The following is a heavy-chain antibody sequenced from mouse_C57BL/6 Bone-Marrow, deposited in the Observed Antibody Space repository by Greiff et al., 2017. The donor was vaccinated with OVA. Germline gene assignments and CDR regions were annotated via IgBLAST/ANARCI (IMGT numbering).Heavy chain of an antibody. Sequence: EVQLVESGGGLVKPGGSLKLSCAASGFTFSDYGMHWVRQAPEKGLEWVAYISSGSSTIYYADTVKGRFTISRDNAKNTLFLQMNSLRSEDTAVYYCARDDSWYFDVWGTGTTVTVSS. CDR3: ARDDSWYFDV. CDR1: GFTFSDYG. D-gene: IGHD2-13*01. CDR2: ISSGSSTI. J-gene: IGHJ1*03. V-gene: IGHV5-17*01.